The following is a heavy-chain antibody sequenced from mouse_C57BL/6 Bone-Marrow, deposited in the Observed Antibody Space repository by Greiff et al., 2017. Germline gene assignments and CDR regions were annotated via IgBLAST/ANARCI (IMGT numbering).Heavy chain of an antibody. CDR1: GYTFTSYW. J-gene: IGHJ4*01. Sequence: QVQLQQPGAELVRPGSSVKLSCKASGYTFTSYWMDWVKQRPGQGLEWIGNIYPSDSETHYNQKFKDKATLTVDKSSSTAYMQLSSLTSEDSAVYYCARESYYSNHYYAMDYWGQGTSVTVSS. CDR2: IYPSDSET. V-gene: IGHV1-61*01. CDR3: ARESYYSNHYYAMDY. D-gene: IGHD2-5*01.